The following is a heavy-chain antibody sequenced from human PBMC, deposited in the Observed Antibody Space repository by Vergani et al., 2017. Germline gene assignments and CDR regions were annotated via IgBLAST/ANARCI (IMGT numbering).Heavy chain of an antibody. CDR2: IRSDASNK. Sequence: QVQLVESGGGVVQPGGSLRLSCAASGFTFSNYDMHWARQAPGKGLEWVAFIRSDASNKYYGDSVKGRFTISRDNSKNTLYLQMNSLRAEDTAVYYCGGIAVFDYWGQGTLVTVSS. J-gene: IGHJ4*02. V-gene: IGHV3-30*02. CDR3: GGIAVFDY. D-gene: IGHD6-13*01. CDR1: GFTFSNYD.